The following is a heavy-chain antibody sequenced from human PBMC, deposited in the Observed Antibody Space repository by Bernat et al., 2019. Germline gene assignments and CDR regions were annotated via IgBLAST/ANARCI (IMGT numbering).Heavy chain of an antibody. J-gene: IGHJ4*02. V-gene: IGHV3-43*02. CDR1: GFTFDDYA. CDR2: ISGDGGST. Sequence: EVQLVESGGGVVQPGGSLRLSCAASGFTFDDYAMHWVRQAPGKGLEWVSLISGDGGSTYYAHSAKGRFTISRDNSTNSLYLQMNSLRTEDTALYYCASFTVTKGNFDYWGEGTLVTVSS. CDR3: ASFTVTKGNFDY. D-gene: IGHD4-17*01.